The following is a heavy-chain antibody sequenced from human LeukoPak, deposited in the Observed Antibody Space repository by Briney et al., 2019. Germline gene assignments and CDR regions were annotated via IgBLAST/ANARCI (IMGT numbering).Heavy chain of an antibody. CDR3: ARDRGYTYGHPLDY. J-gene: IGHJ4*02. CDR2: ISGGSDGT. V-gene: IGHV3-23*01. CDR1: GFTFINYA. Sequence: GGSLRLSCAASGFTFINYAMSWVRQAPGMGLEWVSGISGGSDGTYYADSVKGRFTISRDNSKNTLYLQMDSLRDEDTAVYHCARDRGYTYGHPLDYWGQGTLVTVSS. D-gene: IGHD5-18*01.